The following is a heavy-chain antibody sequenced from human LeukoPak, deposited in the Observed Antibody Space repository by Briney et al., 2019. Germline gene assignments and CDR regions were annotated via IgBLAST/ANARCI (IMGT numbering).Heavy chain of an antibody. Sequence: SETLSLTCTVSGGSVSSGSYYWSWIRQPPGKGLEWIGYIYYSGSTNYNPSLKSRVTISVDTSKNQFSLKLSSVTAADTAVYYCASDYGDWGTYFQHWGQGNLATVSS. V-gene: IGHV4-61*01. CDR3: ASDYGDWGTYFQH. D-gene: IGHD4-17*01. CDR2: IYYSGST. CDR1: GGSVSSGSYY. J-gene: IGHJ1*01.